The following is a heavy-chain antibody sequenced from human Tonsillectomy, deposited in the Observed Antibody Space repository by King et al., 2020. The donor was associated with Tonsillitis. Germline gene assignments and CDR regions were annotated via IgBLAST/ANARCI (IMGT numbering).Heavy chain of an antibody. CDR1: GGSISSNY. CDR3: AKITPGYSSGGSCQSSSYYDD. J-gene: IGHJ4*02. CDR2: VYNSGST. V-gene: IGHV4-59*01. D-gene: IGHD2-15*01. Sequence: VQLQESGPGLLKPSETLSLTCTVSGGSISSNYWSWIRQPPGKGLEWIGYVYNSGSTHYNPSLKSRVTITVDTSKNQFSLKLSSVTAADTAVYYCAKITPGYSSGGSCQSSSYYDDWGQGTLVTVSS.